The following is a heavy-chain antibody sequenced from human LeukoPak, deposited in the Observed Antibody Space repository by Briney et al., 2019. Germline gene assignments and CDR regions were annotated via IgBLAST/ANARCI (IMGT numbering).Heavy chain of an antibody. J-gene: IGHJ4*02. CDR3: ARGSYIAVAGTAGFDY. CDR1: GYTFTGYY. Sequence: ASVKVSCKASGYTFTGYYMHWVRQAPGQGLEWMGWTNPNSGGTNYAQKFQGRVTMTRDTSISTAYMELSRLRSDDTAVYYCARGSYIAVAGTAGFDYWGQGTLVTVSS. D-gene: IGHD6-19*01. V-gene: IGHV1-2*02. CDR2: TNPNSGGT.